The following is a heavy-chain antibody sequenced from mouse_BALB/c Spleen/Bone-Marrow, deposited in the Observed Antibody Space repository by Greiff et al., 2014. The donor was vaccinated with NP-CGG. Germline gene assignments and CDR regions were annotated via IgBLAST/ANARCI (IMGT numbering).Heavy chain of an antibody. D-gene: IGHD1-1*01. J-gene: IGHJ4*01. CDR1: GYTFTTYT. CDR2: INPSTGFT. Sequence: QVQLQQSGAELARPGASVKMSRKASGYTFTTYTVHWVQQRPGQGLEWVGYINPSTGFTNYNQIFKDKATLAADKSSSTAYMQLSSLTSEDSAVYYCARGGFLLRSLALDYWGQGTSVTVSS. V-gene: IGHV1-4*01. CDR3: ARGGFLLRSLALDY.